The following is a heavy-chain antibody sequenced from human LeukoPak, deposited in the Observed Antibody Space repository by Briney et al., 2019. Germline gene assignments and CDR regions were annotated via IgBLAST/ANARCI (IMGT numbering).Heavy chain of an antibody. CDR3: ARVGYSCSGGSCYTNTPNWFDP. D-gene: IGHD2-15*01. CDR2: IYTSGST. Sequence: PSETLSLTCTVSGGSISSGSYYWSWIRQPAGKGLEWIGRIYTSGSTNYNPSLKSRVTISLDTSKSQFSLKLTSVTAADTAVYYCARVGYSCSGGSCYTNTPNWFDPWGQGTLVTVSS. J-gene: IGHJ5*02. V-gene: IGHV4-61*02. CDR1: GGSISSGSYY.